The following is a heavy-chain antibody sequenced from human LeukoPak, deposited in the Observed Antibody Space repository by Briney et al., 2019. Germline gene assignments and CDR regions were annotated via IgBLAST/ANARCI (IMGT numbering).Heavy chain of an antibody. Sequence: SETLSLTCAVSGESFSAYYWTWIRQPPGKGQEWVGEINHDGTTNYNPSLESRVTMSVDTSKNQFSLKLSSVTAADTAMYYCARGLITIFGVVDYWGQGALVTVSS. CDR1: GESFSAYY. V-gene: IGHV4-34*01. CDR2: INHDGTT. J-gene: IGHJ4*02. D-gene: IGHD3-3*01. CDR3: ARGLITIFGVVDY.